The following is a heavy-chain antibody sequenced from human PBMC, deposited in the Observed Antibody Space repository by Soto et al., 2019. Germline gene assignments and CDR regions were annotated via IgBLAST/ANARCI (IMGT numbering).Heavy chain of an antibody. CDR1: GASITSAY. V-gene: IGHV4-59*08. CDR2: IYYIGST. CDR3: ARGKGWLDR. Sequence: SETLSLTCSVSGASITSAYWNWIRQPPGKGLEWVGYIYYIGSTNYNPSLKSRVTMSLDTSNNQFSLDLRLVTAADTAVYYCARGKGWLDRWGQGTLVNGSS. J-gene: IGHJ5*02.